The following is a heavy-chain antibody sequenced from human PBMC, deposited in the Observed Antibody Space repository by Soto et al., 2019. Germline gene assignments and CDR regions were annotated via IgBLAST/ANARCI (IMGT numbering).Heavy chain of an antibody. CDR2: SYHSGSS. D-gene: IGHD6-13*01. Sequence: PSETLSLTCTVSGGSINSAGHSWGWVRQSPGKGLEWIGYSYHSGSSYYNPSLQSRVTISVDRSKAQFYLTLTTDTSTATAYMEVRSLTSDDTAVFYCARVGVGLAAPRVWPYWGQGTPVTVSS. J-gene: IGHJ4*02. CDR1: GGSINSAGHS. CDR3: RSLTSDDTAVFYCARVGVGLAAPRVWPY. V-gene: IGHV4-30-2*06.